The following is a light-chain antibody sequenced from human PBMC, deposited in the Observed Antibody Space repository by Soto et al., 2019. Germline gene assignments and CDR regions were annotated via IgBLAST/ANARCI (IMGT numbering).Light chain of an antibody. V-gene: IGKV1-39*01. CDR1: QDISTY. CDR2: AAS. J-gene: IGKJ5*01. CDR3: HESFSSVFI. Sequence: DIQMTQSPSSLSASVGDRVTITCRASQDISTYVNSFQKKPGKAPNLLIYAASALESGVPSRFTGSRSGTHFTLTIRSLQPDDFAVYYCHESFSSVFIFGHGTRRQI.